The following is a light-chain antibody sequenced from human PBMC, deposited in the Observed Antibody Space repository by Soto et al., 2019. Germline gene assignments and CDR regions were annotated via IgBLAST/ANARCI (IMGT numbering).Light chain of an antibody. Sequence: EIVLTQSPGTLSLSPGERATLSCRASQSVSSSYSAWYQQKPGQAPRLLIYGASSRATGIPDRFSGSGSGTDFTLTISRLEPEDFAVYYCQQYGSSPWTFGQGTK. CDR3: QQYGSSPWT. J-gene: IGKJ1*01. CDR2: GAS. CDR1: QSVSSSY. V-gene: IGKV3-20*01.